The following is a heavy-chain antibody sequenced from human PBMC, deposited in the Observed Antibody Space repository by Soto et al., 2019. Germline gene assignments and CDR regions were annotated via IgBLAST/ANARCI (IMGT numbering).Heavy chain of an antibody. Sequence: HPGGSLRLSCAASGFTFSSYAMSWVRQAPGKGLEWVSSISGSGDSTYYADSVKGRFTISRDNSKNTLYLQMNSLRAEDTAVYYCAKVRSSLYYYYNGMDVWGQGTTVTVS. CDR3: AKVRSSLYYYYNGMDV. CDR1: GFTFSSYA. V-gene: IGHV3-23*01. CDR2: ISGSGDST. D-gene: IGHD6-13*01. J-gene: IGHJ6*02.